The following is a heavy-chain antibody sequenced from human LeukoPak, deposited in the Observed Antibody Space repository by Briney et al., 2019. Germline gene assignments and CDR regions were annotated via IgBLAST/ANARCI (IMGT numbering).Heavy chain of an antibody. CDR2: IKQDESEK. V-gene: IGHV3-7*01. D-gene: IGHD6-19*01. CDR1: GFTFSSYG. Sequence: PGGSLGLSCAASGFTFSSYGMHWVRQAPGKGLEWVANIKQDESEKHYVDSVKGRFTISRDNAKNSLYLQMNSLRAEDTAVYYCARDFEISSGWGQGTLVTVPS. CDR3: ARDFEISSG. J-gene: IGHJ4*02.